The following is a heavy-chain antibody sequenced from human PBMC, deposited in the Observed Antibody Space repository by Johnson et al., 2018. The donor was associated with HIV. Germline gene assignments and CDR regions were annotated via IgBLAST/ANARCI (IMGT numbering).Heavy chain of an antibody. J-gene: IGHJ3*02. CDR2: ISWNSGSI. D-gene: IGHD1-26*01. CDR1: RFSFDDYA. Sequence: VQLVESGGGLVQPGRSLRLSCAASRFSFDDYAMHWVRQAPGKGLEWVSGISWNSGSIGYADSVKGRFTISRDNAKNSLYLQMNSLRVEDTALYYCARDLWERTLGDALDIWGRGTMVTVSS. V-gene: IGHV3-9*01. CDR3: ARDLWERTLGDALDI.